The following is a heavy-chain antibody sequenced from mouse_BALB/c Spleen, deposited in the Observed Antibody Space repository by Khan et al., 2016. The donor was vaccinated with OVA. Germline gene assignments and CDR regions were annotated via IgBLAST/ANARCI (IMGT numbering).Heavy chain of an antibody. CDR1: GYTLTDYN. Sequence: QVQLKESGAELARPGASVKMSCKTSGYTLTDYNIHWMRQRPGKGLEWIGEIYTESNNTFYNEKLRGKATLTADKSSRTAYMQLSSLTSEDSAVYFCAREWAAWFPYWGQGTLVTVSA. CDR3: AREWAAWFPY. CDR2: IYTESNNT. V-gene: IGHV1-77*01. J-gene: IGHJ3*01.